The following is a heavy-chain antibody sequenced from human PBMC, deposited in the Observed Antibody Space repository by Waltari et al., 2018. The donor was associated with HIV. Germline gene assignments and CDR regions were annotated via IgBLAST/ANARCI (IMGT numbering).Heavy chain of an antibody. Sequence: EVQLVESGGGLVQPGRALSLSCPASGFTFGDYGMSWFRQATGKRLEWVCLIRSKAYGGTTEYAASVKGRFTISRDDSKSIAYLQMNSLKTEDTAVYYCTRDGLYYDFWSGYPGYWGQGTLVTVSS. V-gene: IGHV3-49*03. CDR3: TRDGLYYDFWSGYPGY. CDR1: GFTFGDYG. J-gene: IGHJ4*02. D-gene: IGHD3-3*01. CDR2: IRSKAYGGTT.